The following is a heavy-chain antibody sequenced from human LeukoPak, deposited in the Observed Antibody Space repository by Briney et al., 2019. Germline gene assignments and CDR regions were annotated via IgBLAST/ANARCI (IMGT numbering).Heavy chain of an antibody. J-gene: IGHJ4*02. CDR1: GFTFSNYA. D-gene: IGHD3-10*01. CDR2: ISGSASST. Sequence: GGSLRLSCAASGFTFSNYAMSWVRQAPGKGLEWVSAISGSASSTYYADSVKGRFTISRDNSKNTLYLQMNSLRAEDTAVYYCATRKVRGVDYWGQGTLVTVSS. CDR3: ATRKVRGVDY. V-gene: IGHV3-23*01.